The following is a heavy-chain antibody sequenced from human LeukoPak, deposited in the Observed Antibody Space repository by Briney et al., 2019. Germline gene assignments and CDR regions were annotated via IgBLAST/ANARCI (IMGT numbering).Heavy chain of an antibody. CDR2: INHSGST. CDR3: ARRRGITMIVVVIGWFDP. Sequence: PSETLSLTCAVYGGSFSGYYWSWIRQSPGKGLEWIGEINHSGSTNYNPSLKSRVTISVDTSKNQFSLKLSSVTAADTAVYYCARRRGITMIVVVIGWFDPWGQGTLVTVSS. CDR1: GGSFSGYY. D-gene: IGHD3-22*01. J-gene: IGHJ5*02. V-gene: IGHV4-34*01.